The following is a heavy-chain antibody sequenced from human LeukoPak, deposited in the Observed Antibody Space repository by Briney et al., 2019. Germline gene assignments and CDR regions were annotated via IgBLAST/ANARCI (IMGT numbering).Heavy chain of an antibody. J-gene: IGHJ4*02. CDR2: IYGGDSDT. V-gene: IGHV5-51*01. Sequence: GESLKISCKGSGYTFTTYWIGWVRQMPGKGLEWMGIIYGGDSDTRYSPSFQGQVTISVDRSISTAYMELSRLRSDDTAVYYCATGHPNIAAAGTDFWGQGTLVTVSS. CDR3: ATGHPNIAAAGTDF. D-gene: IGHD6-13*01. CDR1: GYTFTTYW.